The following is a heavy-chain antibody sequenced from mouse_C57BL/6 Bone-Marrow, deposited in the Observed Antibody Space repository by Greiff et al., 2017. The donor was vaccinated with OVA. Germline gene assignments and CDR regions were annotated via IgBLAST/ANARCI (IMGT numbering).Heavy chain of an antibody. V-gene: IGHV1-69*01. CDR3: ARSGVLGYFDY. J-gene: IGHJ2*01. Sequence: VQLQQPGAELVMPGASVKLSCKASGYTFTSYWMHWVKQRPGQGLEWIGEIDPSDSYTNYNQKFKGKSTLTVDKSSSTAYMQLSSLTSEDSAVYYCARSGVLGYFDYWGQGTTLTVSS. CDR2: IDPSDSYT. D-gene: IGHD3-1*01. CDR1: GYTFTSYW.